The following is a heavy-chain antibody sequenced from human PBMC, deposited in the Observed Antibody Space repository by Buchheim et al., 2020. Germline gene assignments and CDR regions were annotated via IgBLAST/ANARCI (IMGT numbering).Heavy chain of an antibody. D-gene: IGHD2-2*01. Sequence: EVQLVESGGGLVKPGGSLRLSCAASGFTFSSYSMNWVRQAPGKGLEWVSSISSSSSYIYYADSVKGRFTISRDNAKNSLYLQMNSLRAEDTAVYYCAKGTREYCSSTSCPPDYWGQGTL. J-gene: IGHJ4*02. CDR1: GFTFSSYS. CDR3: AKGTREYCSSTSCPPDY. V-gene: IGHV3-21*01. CDR2: ISSSSSYI.